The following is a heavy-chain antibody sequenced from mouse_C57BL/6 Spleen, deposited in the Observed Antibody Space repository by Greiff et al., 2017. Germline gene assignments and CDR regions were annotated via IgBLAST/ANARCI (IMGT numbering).Heavy chain of an antibody. CDR2: ISSGSSTI. CDR1: GFTFSDYG. Sequence: EVKLVESGGGLVKPGGSLKLSCAASGFTFSDYGMHWVRQAPEKGLEWVAYISSGSSTIYSADTVKGRFTISRDNAKNTLFLQMTSLRSEDTAMYYCAKNGNSYAMDYWGQGTSVTVSS. D-gene: IGHD2-1*01. V-gene: IGHV5-17*01. CDR3: AKNGNSYAMDY. J-gene: IGHJ4*01.